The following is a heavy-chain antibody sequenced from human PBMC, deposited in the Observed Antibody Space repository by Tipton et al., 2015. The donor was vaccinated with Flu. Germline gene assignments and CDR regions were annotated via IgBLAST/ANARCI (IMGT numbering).Heavy chain of an antibody. CDR1: GFTFSDYC. D-gene: IGHD3-3*01. CDR2: ITSTSSYI. CDR3: ARVVTIFGVVQNWYFDL. J-gene: IGHJ2*01. Sequence: SLRLSCAASGFTFSDYCMSWVRQAPGKGLEWVSYITSTSSYINFADSVKGRFTISRDNAKNSLYLQMNSLRAEDTAVYYCARVVTIFGVVQNWYFDLWGRGTLVTVSS. V-gene: IGHV3-11*06.